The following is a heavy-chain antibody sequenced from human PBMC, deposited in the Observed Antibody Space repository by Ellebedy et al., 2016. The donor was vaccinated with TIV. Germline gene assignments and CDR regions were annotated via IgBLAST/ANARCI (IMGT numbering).Heavy chain of an antibody. V-gene: IGHV4-39*01. D-gene: IGHD2-21*02. CDR1: GGSVSSTRYY. Sequence: MPSETLSLTCSVSGGSVSSTRYYWAWIRQPPGKGLEYIGRVEYSGIPYYNPSFKSRVTLSADTYKNQFSLNLRTVTAADTAVYYCARTDPWQPIDDWGQGILVSVSS. CDR2: VEYSGIP. J-gene: IGHJ4*02. CDR3: ARTDPWQPIDD.